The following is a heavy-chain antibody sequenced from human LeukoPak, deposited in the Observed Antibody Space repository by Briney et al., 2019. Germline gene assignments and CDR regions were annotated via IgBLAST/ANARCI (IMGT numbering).Heavy chain of an antibody. CDR3: ARDPGGAAADFNWFDP. V-gene: IGHV3-21*01. CDR1: GFTFSSYS. D-gene: IGHD6-13*01. J-gene: IGHJ5*02. CDR2: ISSSSSYI. Sequence: GGSLRLSCAASGFTFSSYSMNWVRQAPGKGLEWVSSISSSSSYIYYADSVKGRFTISRDNAKNSLYLQMNSLRAEDTAVYYCARDPGGAAADFNWFDPWGQGTLVTVSS.